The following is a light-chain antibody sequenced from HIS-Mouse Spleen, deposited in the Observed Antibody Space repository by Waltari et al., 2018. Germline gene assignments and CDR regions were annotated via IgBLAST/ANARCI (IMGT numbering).Light chain of an antibody. Sequence: DIQLTQSPSFLSASVGDRVTITYRASQGISSSLAWYKQKPGKAPKLLIYAASTLQSGVPSRFSGSGSGTEFTLTISSLQPEDFATYYCQQLNSYPPTFGQGTKVEIK. V-gene: IGKV1-9*01. CDR3: QQLNSYPPT. CDR1: QGISSS. J-gene: IGKJ1*01. CDR2: AAS.